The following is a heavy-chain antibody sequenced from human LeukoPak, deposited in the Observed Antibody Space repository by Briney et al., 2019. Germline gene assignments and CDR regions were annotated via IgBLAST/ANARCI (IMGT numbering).Heavy chain of an antibody. D-gene: IGHD3-22*01. CDR2: INPNSGDT. Sequence: ASVKVSCKASGYTFTGYYMHWVRQAPGQGLEWMGWINPNSGDTNYAQKFQGRVTMTRDTSISTAYMELSRLRSDDTAVYYCARVGSDYYDSSGKFDYWGQGTLVTVSS. CDR1: GYTFTGYY. V-gene: IGHV1-2*02. CDR3: ARVGSDYYDSSGKFDY. J-gene: IGHJ4*02.